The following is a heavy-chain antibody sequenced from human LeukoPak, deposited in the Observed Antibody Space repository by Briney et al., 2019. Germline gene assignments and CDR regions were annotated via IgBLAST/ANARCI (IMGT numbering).Heavy chain of an antibody. Sequence: SETLSLTCTVSGVSISSSSYYWGWLRQPPGKGLEWIGSIYYSGSTYYNPSLKSRATISVDTSKNQFSLKLSSVTAADTAVYYCARDQGTFWHYMDVWGKGTTVTVSS. V-gene: IGHV4-39*07. D-gene: IGHD3-16*01. J-gene: IGHJ6*03. CDR2: IYYSGST. CDR3: ARDQGTFWHYMDV. CDR1: GVSISSSSYY.